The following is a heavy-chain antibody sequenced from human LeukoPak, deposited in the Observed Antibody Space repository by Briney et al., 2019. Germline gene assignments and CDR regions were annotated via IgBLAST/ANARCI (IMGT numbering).Heavy chain of an antibody. D-gene: IGHD2-2*02. V-gene: IGHV5-10-1*01. J-gene: IGHJ3*02. CDR2: IDPSDSYT. Sequence: PGESPSISCKGAGYSFTSYWISWVRQMPGKGLEWMGRIDPSDSYTNYSPSFQGHVTISADKSISTAYLQWSSLKASDTAMYYCARRVKLGYCSSTSCFTLPDAFDIWGQGTMVTVSS. CDR1: GYSFTSYW. CDR3: ARRVKLGYCSSTSCFTLPDAFDI.